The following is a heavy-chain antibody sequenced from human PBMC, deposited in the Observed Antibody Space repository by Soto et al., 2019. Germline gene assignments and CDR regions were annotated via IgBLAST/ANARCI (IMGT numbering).Heavy chain of an antibody. Sequence: SETLSLTCTVSGGSILNGGHYWTWIRQHPGKGLEWIGRIFFSGNTHYNPALKSRLTFSLDTSKNQFSLRLTSVTAADTAVYFCARGSSSYYDYGMDVWGQGTTVTVSS. J-gene: IGHJ6*02. D-gene: IGHD6-6*01. CDR1: GGSILNGGHY. V-gene: IGHV4-31*03. CDR3: ARGSSSYYDYGMDV. CDR2: IFFSGNT.